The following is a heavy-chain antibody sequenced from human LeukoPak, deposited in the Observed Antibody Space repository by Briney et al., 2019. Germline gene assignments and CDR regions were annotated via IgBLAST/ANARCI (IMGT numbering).Heavy chain of an antibody. CDR1: GGSISSGDYY. D-gene: IGHD4-17*01. CDR3: ARDLLSGSQDYGESY. J-gene: IGHJ4*02. V-gene: IGHV4-30-4*01. CDR2: IYYSGST. Sequence: SETLSLTCTVSGGSISSGDYYWSWIRQPPGKGLEWIGYIYYSGSTYYNPSLKSRVTISVDTSKNQFSLKLGSVTAADTAVYYCARDLLSGSQDYGESYWGQGTLVTVSS.